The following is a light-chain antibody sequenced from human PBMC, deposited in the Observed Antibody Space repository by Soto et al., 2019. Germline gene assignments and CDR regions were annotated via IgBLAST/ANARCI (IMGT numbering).Light chain of an antibody. V-gene: IGKV3-15*01. CDR3: QQGNT. J-gene: IGKJ3*01. CDR2: GAS. Sequence: EIVMTQSPATLSVSPGERATLSCRASQSVSSNLAWYQQKPGQAPRLLIYGASTRATGIPARFSGSGSGTEFNLTISSLQSEDFAVYYWQQGNTFGPGTKVDI. CDR1: QSVSSN.